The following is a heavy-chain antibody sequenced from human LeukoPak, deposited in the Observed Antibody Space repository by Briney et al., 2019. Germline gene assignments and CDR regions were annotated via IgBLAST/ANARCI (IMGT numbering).Heavy chain of an antibody. CDR3: AKGGSGYFADL. CDR2: ISNDGGGT. V-gene: IGHV3-23*01. CDR1: GFIFNNYG. Sequence: GGSLRLSCAASGFIFNNYGLIWVRQAPGKRLQWVSAISNDGGGTTYADFVKGRFTISRDNSKNTLFLQMSSLRAEDTALYYCAKGGSGYFADLWGQGTLVTVSS. D-gene: IGHD3-22*01. J-gene: IGHJ5*02.